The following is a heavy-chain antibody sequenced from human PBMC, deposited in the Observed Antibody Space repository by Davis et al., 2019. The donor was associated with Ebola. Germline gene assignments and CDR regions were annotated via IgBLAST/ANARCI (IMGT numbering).Heavy chain of an antibody. CDR2: IYTIGST. D-gene: IGHD6-13*01. CDR1: GGSISSYY. J-gene: IGHJ2*01. CDR3: ARDRQADIAAAGRPDWYFDL. Sequence: PSETLSLTCTVSGGSISSYYWSWIRQPAGKGLEWIGRIYTIGSTNYNPSLKSRVIMSVDTSKNQFSLKLSSVTAADTAVYYCARDRQADIAAAGRPDWYFDLWGRGTLVTVSS. V-gene: IGHV4-4*07.